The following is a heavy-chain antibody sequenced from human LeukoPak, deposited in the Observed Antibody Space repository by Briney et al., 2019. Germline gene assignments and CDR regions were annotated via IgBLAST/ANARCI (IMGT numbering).Heavy chain of an antibody. Sequence: SVKVSCKASGGTFSSYAISWVRQAPGQGLEWMGGIIPIFGTANYAQKFQGRVTITTDESTSTAYMELGSLRSEDTAVYYCARVGPSTYYDFWSGPPTTVLDPWGQGTLVTVSS. V-gene: IGHV1-69*05. CDR1: GGTFSSYA. CDR2: IIPIFGTA. CDR3: ARVGPSTYYDFWSGPPTTVLDP. J-gene: IGHJ5*02. D-gene: IGHD3-3*01.